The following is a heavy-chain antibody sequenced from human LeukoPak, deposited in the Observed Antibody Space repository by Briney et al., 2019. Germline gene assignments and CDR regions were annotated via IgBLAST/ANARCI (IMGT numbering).Heavy chain of an antibody. J-gene: IGHJ6*03. CDR3: ARDKFPIRGVKGYYYYMDV. CDR1: GYTFTSYG. Sequence: ASVKVSCKASGYTFTSYGISWVRQAPGQGLEWMGWISAYNGNTNYAQKLQGRVTMTTDTSTSTAYMELRSLRSDDTAVYYCARDKFPIRGVKGYYYYMDVWGKGTTVTVSS. D-gene: IGHD3-10*01. CDR2: ISAYNGNT. V-gene: IGHV1-18*01.